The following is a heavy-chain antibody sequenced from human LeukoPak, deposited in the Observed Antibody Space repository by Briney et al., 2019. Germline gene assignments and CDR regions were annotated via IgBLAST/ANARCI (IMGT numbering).Heavy chain of an antibody. CDR2: IYHSGST. CDR3: ARPPDFYDPWYFDL. Sequence: PSETLSLTCVVSGYSISNGYYWGWIRQPPGKGLEWIASIYHSGSTYYNPSLRSRVTISVDTSKNQFSLKLSSVTAADTAVYFCARPPDFYDPWYFDLWGRGTLVTVSS. V-gene: IGHV4-38-2*01. CDR1: GYSISNGYY. D-gene: IGHD3-22*01. J-gene: IGHJ2*01.